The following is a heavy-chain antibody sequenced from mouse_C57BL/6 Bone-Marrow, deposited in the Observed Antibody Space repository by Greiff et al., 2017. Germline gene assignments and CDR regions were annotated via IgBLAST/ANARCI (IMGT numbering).Heavy chain of an antibody. Sequence: QVQLQQSGAELARPGASVKLSCKASGYTFTSYTMHWVKQRPGHGLEWIGYINPSSGYTKYNQKFKDKATLTADKSSSTAYMQLSSLTSEDSAVYYCAYYGSKGYWGQGTTLTVSS. CDR2: INPSSGYT. CDR1: GYTFTSYT. J-gene: IGHJ2*01. D-gene: IGHD1-1*01. CDR3: AYYGSKGY. V-gene: IGHV1-4*01.